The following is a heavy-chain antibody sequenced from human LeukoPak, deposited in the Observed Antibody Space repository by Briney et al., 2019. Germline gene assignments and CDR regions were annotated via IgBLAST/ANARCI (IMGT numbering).Heavy chain of an antibody. D-gene: IGHD3-10*01. J-gene: IGHJ4*02. CDR1: GFTFSSYE. Sequence: GGSLRLSCAASGFTFSSYEMIWXRQAPGKGLEWVSYXXSSGSTIYYADSVKGRFTISRDNAKNSLYLRMNSLRAEDTAVYYCARASSMVRGGGYYFDYWGQGTLVTVSS. CDR3: ARASSMVRGGGYYFDY. CDR2: XXSSGSTI. V-gene: IGHV3-48*03.